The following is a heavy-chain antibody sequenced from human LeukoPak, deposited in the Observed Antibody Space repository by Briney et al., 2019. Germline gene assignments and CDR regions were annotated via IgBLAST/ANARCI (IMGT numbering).Heavy chain of an antibody. Sequence: SETLSLNCTVSGGSISTYYWNWIRQPAGKGLEWIGRVNIGGSTNYNPSLQSRVTMSVDTSKNQFSLKLSSVTAADTAVYYCARETRNCTNGVCFNRDFDYWGQGTLVTVS. J-gene: IGHJ4*02. CDR2: VNIGGST. D-gene: IGHD2-8*01. CDR3: ARETRNCTNGVCFNRDFDY. V-gene: IGHV4-4*07. CDR1: GGSISTYY.